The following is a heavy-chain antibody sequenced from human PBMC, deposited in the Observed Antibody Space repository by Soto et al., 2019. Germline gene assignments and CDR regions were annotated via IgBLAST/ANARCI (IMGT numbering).Heavy chain of an antibody. Sequence: GSLRLSCAASGLTFSSYAMTWVRQAPGKGLEWVSAISGSGGSTYYADSVKGRFTISRDNSKNTLYLQMNSLRAEDTAVYYCAKVLIQLWLLGNFDYWGQGTLVTVSS. CDR2: ISGSGGST. J-gene: IGHJ4*02. D-gene: IGHD5-18*01. CDR1: GLTFSSYA. V-gene: IGHV3-23*01. CDR3: AKVLIQLWLLGNFDY.